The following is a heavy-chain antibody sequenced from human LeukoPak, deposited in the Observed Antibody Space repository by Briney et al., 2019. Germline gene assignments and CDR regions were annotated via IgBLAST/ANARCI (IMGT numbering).Heavy chain of an antibody. V-gene: IGHV1-69*06. CDR1: GGTFSSNA. D-gene: IGHD3-3*01. Sequence: ASVKVSCKASGGTFSSNAISWVRLAPGQGPEWMGRIIPMLGSTIYVEKFQDRVTITADKSSSTCYMELSSLRSEDTAVYYCAREAADRSGYSMWWYFDLWGRGTLVTVSS. CDR3: AREAADRSGYSMWWYFDL. J-gene: IGHJ2*01. CDR2: IIPMLGST.